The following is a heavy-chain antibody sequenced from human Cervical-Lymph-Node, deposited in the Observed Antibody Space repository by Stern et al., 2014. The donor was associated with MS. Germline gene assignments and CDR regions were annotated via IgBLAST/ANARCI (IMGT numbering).Heavy chain of an antibody. Sequence: VQLVESGGGVVQPGRSLRLSCAASGFTFSSYGMHWVRQAPGKGLEWVAVISYDGSNKYYADSVKGRFTISRDNSKNTLYLQMNSLRAEDTAVYYCAKDGGFRSYPAPYFDYWGQGTLVTVSS. CDR3: AKDGGFRSYPAPYFDY. CDR1: GFTFSSYG. CDR2: ISYDGSNK. J-gene: IGHJ4*02. V-gene: IGHV3-30*18. D-gene: IGHD1-26*01.